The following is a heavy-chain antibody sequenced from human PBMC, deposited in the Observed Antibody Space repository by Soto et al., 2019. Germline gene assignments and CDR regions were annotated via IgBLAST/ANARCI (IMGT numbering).Heavy chain of an antibody. V-gene: IGHV3-30-3*01. J-gene: IGHJ4*02. CDR2: ISYDGSNK. D-gene: IGHD3-22*01. Sequence: GGSLRLSCAASGFTFSSYAMHWVRQAPGKGLEWVAVISYDGSNKYYADSVKGRFTISRDNSKNTLYLQMNSLRAEDTAVYYCARDTYESYDSSGYYPYFDYWGQGTLVTVSS. CDR1: GFTFSSYA. CDR3: ARDTYESYDSSGYYPYFDY.